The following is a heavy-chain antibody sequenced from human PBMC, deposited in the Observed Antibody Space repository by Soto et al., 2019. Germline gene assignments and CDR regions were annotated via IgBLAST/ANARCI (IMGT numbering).Heavy chain of an antibody. CDR1: GYSISAYY. J-gene: IGHJ4*02. Sequence: SVKVSCKASGYSISAYYIHWVRQAPGQGLEWMGWIDPKNGGTVSAQKFQGRLTMTRDTSISTVYMDLSGLTSDDTALYYCGRDDYGIYPYWGQGSLVTVSS. D-gene: IGHD1-26*01. CDR3: GRDDYGIYPY. CDR2: IDPKNGGT. V-gene: IGHV1-2*02.